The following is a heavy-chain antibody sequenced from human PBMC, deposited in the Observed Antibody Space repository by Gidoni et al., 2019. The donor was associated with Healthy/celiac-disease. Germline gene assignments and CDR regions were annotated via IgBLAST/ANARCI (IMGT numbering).Heavy chain of an antibody. D-gene: IGHD4-17*01. CDR3: AREQGDYVLSAFDI. V-gene: IGHV3-30-3*01. Sequence: QVQLVESGGVVVQPGRSLRPSCAASGFTFSSYAMHWVRPAPGKGLEWVAVISYDGSNKYYADSVKGRFTISRDNSKNTLYLQMNSLGAEDTAVYYCAREQGDYVLSAFDIWGQGTMVTVSS. J-gene: IGHJ3*02. CDR1: GFTFSSYA. CDR2: ISYDGSNK.